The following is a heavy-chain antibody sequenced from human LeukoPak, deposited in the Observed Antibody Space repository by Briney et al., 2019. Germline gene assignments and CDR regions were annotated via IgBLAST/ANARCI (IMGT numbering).Heavy chain of an antibody. D-gene: IGHD3-10*01. Sequence: GGSLRLSCAASGFTFSSYAMSWVRQAPGKGLEWVSAISGSGGSTYYADSVKGRFTISRDNAKNSLYLQMNSLRAEDTAVYYCARTFGELFDYYGMDVWGKGTTVTVSS. CDR2: ISGSGGST. V-gene: IGHV3-23*01. CDR3: ARTFGELFDYYGMDV. CDR1: GFTFSSYA. J-gene: IGHJ6*04.